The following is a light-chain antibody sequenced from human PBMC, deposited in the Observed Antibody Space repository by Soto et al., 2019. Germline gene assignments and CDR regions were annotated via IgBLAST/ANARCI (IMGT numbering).Light chain of an antibody. V-gene: IGLV2-14*03. CDR2: DDS. CDR1: TSDVGAYNY. J-gene: IGLJ1*01. CDR3: SSYTTAATYV. Sequence: QSALTQPASVSGSPGQSITISCTGTTSDVGAYNYVSWFQQHPGKAPKLMIYDDSTRPSGVSYRFSGSKSGNTASLTISGLQAEDEADSYCSSYTTAATYVFGTGTKLTVL.